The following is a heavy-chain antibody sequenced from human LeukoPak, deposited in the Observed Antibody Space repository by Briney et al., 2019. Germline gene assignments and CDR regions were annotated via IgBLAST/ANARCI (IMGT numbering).Heavy chain of an antibody. V-gene: IGHV4-30-2*01. D-gene: IGHD1-26*01. J-gene: IGHJ3*02. Sequence: TSETLSLTCAVSGGSISSGDYSWSWIRQPPGKGLEWIGYIYYSGSPYLNPSLKSRVTISIDRSKNQFSLKLSSVTAADTAVYYCARGVGFDAFDIWGQGTMVTVSS. CDR2: IYYSGSP. CDR3: ARGVGFDAFDI. CDR1: GGSISSGDYS.